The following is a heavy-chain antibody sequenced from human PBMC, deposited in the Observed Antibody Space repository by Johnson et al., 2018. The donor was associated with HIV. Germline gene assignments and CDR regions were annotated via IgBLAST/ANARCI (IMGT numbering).Heavy chain of an antibody. J-gene: IGHJ3*02. CDR1: GFTFSSHG. V-gene: IGHV3-64*01. D-gene: IGHD3-22*01. CDR3: ARGDNYYDSSGYYFAFDI. CDR2: ITGSGDT. Sequence: EVQLVESGGGVVQPGRSLRLSCAASGFTFSSHGMHWVRQAPGKGLEYVSRITGSGDTYYVNSVKGRFTISRDNSKNTLYLQMGSLRAEDMAVYYCARGDNYYDSSGYYFAFDIWGQGTMVTVSS.